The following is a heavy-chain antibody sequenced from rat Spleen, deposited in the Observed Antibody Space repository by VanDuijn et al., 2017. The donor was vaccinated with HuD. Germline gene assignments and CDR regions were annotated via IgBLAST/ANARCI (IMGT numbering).Heavy chain of an antibody. CDR3: TRDHSYWGNYYPGGFAY. J-gene: IGHJ3*01. CDR1: GFSLTSNG. Sequence: QVQLKESGPDLVQPSQTLSLTCTVSGFSLTSNGVSWVRQPPGKGLEWIATISSGGDTFYSSALKSRLSISRDTSKSQVFLKMTSLQTEDTAIYFCTRDHSYWGNYYPGGFAYWGQGTLVTVSS. V-gene: IGHV2S12*01. CDR2: ISSGGDT. D-gene: IGHD1-12*01.